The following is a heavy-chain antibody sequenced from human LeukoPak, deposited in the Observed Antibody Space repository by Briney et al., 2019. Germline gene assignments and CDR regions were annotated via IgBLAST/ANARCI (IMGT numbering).Heavy chain of an antibody. Sequence: PGGSLRLSCAASGFILNDYGMHWVRQAPGKGLEWVADIWFDKNQHFADSVKGRFTISRDNSKNTLYLQMNSLRAEGTAVYYCAKDDRVDYYDSTGVIDYWGQGTLVTVSS. CDR3: AKDDRVDYYDSTGVIDY. CDR2: IWFDKNQ. D-gene: IGHD3-22*01. V-gene: IGHV3-30*02. J-gene: IGHJ4*02. CDR1: GFILNDYG.